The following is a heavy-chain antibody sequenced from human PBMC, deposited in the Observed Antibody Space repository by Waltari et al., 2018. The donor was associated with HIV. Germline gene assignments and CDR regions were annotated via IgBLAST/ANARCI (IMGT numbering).Heavy chain of an antibody. J-gene: IGHJ6*02. CDR2: IRYDGNTK. CDR1: GLRFSISG. V-gene: IGHV3-30*02. CDR3: AKELRSGYSYYYYGMDV. Sequence: QGQLVESGGGVVQPGGSMRLPCAASGLRFSISGCHWVRQAPGKGLEWVTFIRYDGNTKYYADSVKGRFTISRDNSKNTLYLQMSSLRAEDTAVYYCAKELRSGYSYYYYGMDVWGQGTTVTVSS. D-gene: IGHD2-15*01.